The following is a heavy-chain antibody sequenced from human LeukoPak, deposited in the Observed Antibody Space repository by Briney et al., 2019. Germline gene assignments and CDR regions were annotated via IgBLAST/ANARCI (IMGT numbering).Heavy chain of an antibody. D-gene: IGHD2-2*01. CDR1: GYTFTGYY. V-gene: IGHV1-2*02. J-gene: IGHJ4*02. CDR2: INPNSGGT. CDR3: ARGRGCSSTSCLYYFDY. Sequence: ASVKVSCKASGYTFTGYYMHWVRQAPGQGLEWMGWINPNSGGTNYAQKFQGRVTMTRETSISTAYMELSRLRSDDTAVYYCARGRGCSSTSCLYYFDYWGQGTLVTVSS.